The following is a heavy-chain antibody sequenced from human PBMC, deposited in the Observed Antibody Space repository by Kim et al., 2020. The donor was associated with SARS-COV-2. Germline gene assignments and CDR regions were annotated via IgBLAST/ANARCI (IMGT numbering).Heavy chain of an antibody. V-gene: IGHV1-3*01. CDR2: INAGNGNT. CDR1: GYTFTSYA. J-gene: IGHJ4*02. CDR3: AREPPSTFGGVIVGFDY. D-gene: IGHD3-16*02. Sequence: ASVKVCKASGYTFTSYAMHWVRQAPGQRLEWMGWINAGNGNTKYSQKFQGRVTITRDTSASTAYMELSSLRSEDTAVYYCAREPPSTFGGVIVGFDYWGQGTLVTVS.